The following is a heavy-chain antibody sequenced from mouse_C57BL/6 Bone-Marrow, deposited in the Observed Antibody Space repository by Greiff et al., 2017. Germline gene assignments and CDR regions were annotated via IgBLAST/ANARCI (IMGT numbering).Heavy chain of an antibody. CDR3: ARGDTVVGRYFDV. CDR2: IYPRSGNT. Sequence: VQLQESGAELARPGASVKLSCKASGYTFTSYGISWVKQRTGQGLEWIGEIYPRSGNTYYNEKFKGKATLTADKSSSTAYMELRSLTSEDSAVYFCARGDTVVGRYFDVWGTGTTVTVSS. CDR1: GYTFTSYG. D-gene: IGHD1-1*01. V-gene: IGHV1-81*01. J-gene: IGHJ1*03.